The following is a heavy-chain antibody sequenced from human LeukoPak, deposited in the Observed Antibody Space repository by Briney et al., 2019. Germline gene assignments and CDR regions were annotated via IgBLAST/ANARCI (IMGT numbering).Heavy chain of an antibody. Sequence: GGSLRLSCAASGFTFSSYSMNWARQAPGKGMEWVAYISPNADIIHYADSVKGRFTISRDNAKNALFLQVNSLRDEDTALYHCVTESAWLFDYWGQGTLVTVSS. CDR2: ISPNADII. D-gene: IGHD5-12*01. CDR3: VTESAWLFDY. CDR1: GFTFSSYS. V-gene: IGHV3-48*02. J-gene: IGHJ4*02.